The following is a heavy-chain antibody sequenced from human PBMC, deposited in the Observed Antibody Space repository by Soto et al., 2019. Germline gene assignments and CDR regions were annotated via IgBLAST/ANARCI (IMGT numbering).Heavy chain of an antibody. CDR3: ASRVPDVAYYGVFDY. J-gene: IGHJ4*02. CDR1: GLTFSGHW. Sequence: GGSLRLCCAASGLTFSGHWMTWVRQAPGKGLEWVANIKQDGSEKYYVDSVKGRFTISRDNAKNSVFLQMNSLTVEDTAMYYCASRVPDVAYYGVFDYWGQGTLVTVSS. D-gene: IGHD3-3*01. V-gene: IGHV3-7*03. CDR2: IKQDGSEK.